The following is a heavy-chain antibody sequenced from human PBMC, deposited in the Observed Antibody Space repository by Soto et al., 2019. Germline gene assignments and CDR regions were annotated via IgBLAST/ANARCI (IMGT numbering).Heavy chain of an antibody. V-gene: IGHV1-69*08. J-gene: IGHJ5*01. Sequence: QVQLVQSGAEVKKPGSSVKVSCKASGGTFSSYTISWVRQAPGQGLEWMGRIIPIHGITNYAQKLQGRVTITADKSTNTACMKLNSTRSEYTAVYYRGRDQYVDNGLDSWGQGTLVTVSS. CDR3: GRDQYVDNGLDS. CDR1: GGTFSSYT. D-gene: IGHD3-16*01. CDR2: IIPIHGIT.